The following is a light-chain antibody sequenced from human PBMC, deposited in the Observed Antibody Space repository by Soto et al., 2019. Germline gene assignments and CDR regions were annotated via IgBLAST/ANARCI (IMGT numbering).Light chain of an antibody. CDR3: GAWDDRLSGLV. CDR1: SSNIGSNY. CDR2: SNN. J-gene: IGLJ2*01. V-gene: IGLV1-47*02. Sequence: QSVLTQPPSASGTPGQRVTISCSGSSSNIGSNYVYWYQQLPGTAPKLLIYSNNQRPSGVPDRFSGSKSGTSASLAISGLRSEDEADYYCGAWDDRLSGLVFGRGTQLTVL.